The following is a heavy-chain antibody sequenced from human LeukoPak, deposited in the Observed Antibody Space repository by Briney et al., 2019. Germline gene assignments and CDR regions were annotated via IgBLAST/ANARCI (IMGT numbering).Heavy chain of an antibody. CDR1: GYSISSGYY. D-gene: IGHD6-13*01. V-gene: IGHV4-38-2*02. CDR2: IYHSGST. CDR3: ARSEGIAAAGEFYYYMDV. Sequence: PSETLSLTCTVSGYSISSGYYWGWIRQPPGKGLEWIGSIYHSGSTDYNPSLKGRVTISVDTSKNQFSLKLSSVTAADTAVYYCARSEGIAAAGEFYYYMDVWGKGTTVTVSS. J-gene: IGHJ6*03.